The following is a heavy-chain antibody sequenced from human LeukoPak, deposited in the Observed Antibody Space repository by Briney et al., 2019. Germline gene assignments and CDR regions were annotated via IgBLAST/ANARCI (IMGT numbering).Heavy chain of an antibody. V-gene: IGHV4-61*02. CDR2: VYTGGST. CDR1: GASISSGNDY. Sequence: SETLSLTCTVSGASISSGNDYWSWIRQPAGKGLEWIGRVYTGGSTNYNPSLKSRVTISVDTSKNQFSLKLSSVTAADTAVYYCARGLYSSSWYYWFDPWGQGTLVTVSS. D-gene: IGHD6-13*01. CDR3: ARGLYSSSWYYWFDP. J-gene: IGHJ5*02.